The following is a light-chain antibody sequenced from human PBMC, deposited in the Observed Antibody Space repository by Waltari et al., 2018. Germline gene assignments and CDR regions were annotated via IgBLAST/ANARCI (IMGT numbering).Light chain of an antibody. CDR1: QSLLYSDGNTY. CDR3: MQALQSPFT. Sequence: DVVMTQSPLSLPVTLGQPASISCRSSQSLLYSDGNTYLSWFHQRPGQSPRRLIYKVSNRDSGVPDRFSGSGSGTDFTLKISRVEADDVGVYYCMQALQSPFTFGPGTNVDIK. CDR2: KVS. J-gene: IGKJ3*01. V-gene: IGKV2-30*01.